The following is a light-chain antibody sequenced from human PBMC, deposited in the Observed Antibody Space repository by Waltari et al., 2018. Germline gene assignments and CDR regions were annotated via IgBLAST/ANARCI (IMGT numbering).Light chain of an antibody. J-gene: IGLJ1*01. CDR1: NIGQHT. CDR3: QVWDTSDPSLYV. V-gene: IGLV3-21*02. Sequence: SFVVTQPPSVSVAPGQTASITCGGNNIGQHTLHWYQQKPGQAPVLVVYDDSDRPSGIPERFSGSNSGNTATLTISRVEAGDEAGYYCQVWDTSDPSLYVFGTGTKVTVL. CDR2: DDS.